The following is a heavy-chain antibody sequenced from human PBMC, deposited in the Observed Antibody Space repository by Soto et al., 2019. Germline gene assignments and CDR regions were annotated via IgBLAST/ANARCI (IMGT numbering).Heavy chain of an antibody. D-gene: IGHD6-25*01. Sequence: GGSLRLSCAVSGFTFSSFGMNWVRQAPGKGLEWISYITSDSSTRHYADFVKGRFTISRDNAKSSLYLQMNSLRDEDTAVYYCASEGSAWQFDDWGQGALVTVSS. J-gene: IGHJ4*02. V-gene: IGHV3-48*02. CDR2: ITSDSSTR. CDR3: ASEGSAWQFDD. CDR1: GFTFSSFG.